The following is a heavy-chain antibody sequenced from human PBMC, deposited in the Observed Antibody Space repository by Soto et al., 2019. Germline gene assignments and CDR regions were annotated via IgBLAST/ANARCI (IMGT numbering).Heavy chain of an antibody. CDR3: ESFIGNSWLAS. CDR1: GDSVSSNHAT. D-gene: IGHD1-26*01. J-gene: IGHJ5*01. V-gene: IGHV6-1*01. CDR2: TYYRSKWYY. Sequence: SQTLSLTCAISGDSVSSNHATWDWIRQSPSRGLEWLGRTYYRSKWYYDYALSVKSRITINPDTSNNPLPLQLNSVTPDDTAVYYCESFIGNSWLASWGRGPRFTVSS.